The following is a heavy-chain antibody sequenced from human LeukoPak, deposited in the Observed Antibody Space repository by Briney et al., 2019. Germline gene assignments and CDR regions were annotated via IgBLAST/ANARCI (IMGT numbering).Heavy chain of an antibody. CDR2: INSDGSST. D-gene: IGHD6-19*01. CDR1: GFTFSDYW. V-gene: IGHV3-74*01. CDR3: ARSSSGYYACLDY. Sequence: PGGSLRLSCAASGFTFSDYWMHWVRQAPGKGLVWVSRINSDGSSTSYADSVKGRFTISRDNAKNTLYLQMNSLRAEDTAVYYCARSSSGYYACLDYWGQGTLVTVSS. J-gene: IGHJ4*02.